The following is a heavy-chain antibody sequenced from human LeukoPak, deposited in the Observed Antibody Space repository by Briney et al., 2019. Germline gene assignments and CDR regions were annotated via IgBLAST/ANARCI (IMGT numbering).Heavy chain of an antibody. V-gene: IGHV3-23*01. CDR2: ISGSGGST. CDR3: AKVDDFWTGPFDY. D-gene: IGHD3-3*01. CDR1: GFTFSTFT. J-gene: IGHJ4*02. Sequence: GGSLRLSCAASGFTFSTFTMTWVRQAPGKGLEWVSAISGSGGSTYYADSVKGRFTISRDNSKNTLYLQMNSLRAEDTAVYYCAKVDDFWTGPFDYWGQGTLVTVSS.